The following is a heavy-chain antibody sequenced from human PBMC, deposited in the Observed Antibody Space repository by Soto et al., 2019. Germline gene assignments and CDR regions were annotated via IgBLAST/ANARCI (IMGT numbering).Heavy chain of an antibody. CDR3: ARTPIAAAGTVRDGYFQH. Sequence: QVQLVQSGAEVKKPGSSVKVSCKASGGTFSSYTISWVRQAPGQGLEWMGRIIPILGIANYAQKFQGRVTITADKSTSTAEMELCSLRSEATAVYYCARTPIAAAGTVRDGYFQHWGQGTLVTVSA. CDR1: GGTFSSYT. CDR2: IIPILGIA. J-gene: IGHJ1*01. D-gene: IGHD6-13*01. V-gene: IGHV1-69*02.